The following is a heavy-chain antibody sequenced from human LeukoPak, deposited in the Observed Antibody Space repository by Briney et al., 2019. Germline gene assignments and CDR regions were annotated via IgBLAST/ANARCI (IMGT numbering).Heavy chain of an antibody. D-gene: IGHD3-3*01. CDR3: ARHSGRDDFWSGILPMSPAGAILDY. V-gene: IGHV4-39*01. Sequence: KSSETLSLTCTVSGGSISSSSYYWGWIRQPPGKGLEWIGSIYYSGSTYYNPSLKSRVTISVDTSKNQFSLKLSSVTAADTAVYYCARHSGRDDFWSGILPMSPAGAILDYWGQGTLVTVSS. CDR1: GGSISSSSYY. J-gene: IGHJ4*02. CDR2: IYYSGST.